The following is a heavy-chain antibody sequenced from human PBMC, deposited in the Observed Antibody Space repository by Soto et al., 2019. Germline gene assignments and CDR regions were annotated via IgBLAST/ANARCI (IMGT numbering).Heavy chain of an antibody. J-gene: IGHJ3*02. CDR2: IYYSGST. D-gene: IGHD5-12*01. CDR1: GGSISSGGYY. Sequence: QVQLQESGPGLVKPSQTLSLTCTVSGGSISSGGYYWSWIRQHPGKGLEWIGYIYYSGSTYYNPSLQSRVTISADTSKNQSSLKLSSVTAADPAVYYCARQPCLRLAFDIWGQGTMVTVSS. CDR3: ARQPCLRLAFDI. V-gene: IGHV4-31*03.